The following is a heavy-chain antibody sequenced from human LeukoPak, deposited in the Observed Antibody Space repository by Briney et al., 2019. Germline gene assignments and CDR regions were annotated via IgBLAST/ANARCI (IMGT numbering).Heavy chain of an antibody. J-gene: IGHJ4*02. CDR2: IYYSKNT. D-gene: IGHD5-18*01. CDR3: ESPRGLSYGYFDY. V-gene: IGHV4-39*01. CDR1: GGSISSSSAY. Sequence: SETLSLTCTVSGGSISSSSAYWGWIRQPPGKGLEWIGSIYYSKNTYYNPSLKSRVTISADTSKNQFSLTLCSVRATDTAVYYCESPRGLSYGYFDYWGQGTLVTVSS.